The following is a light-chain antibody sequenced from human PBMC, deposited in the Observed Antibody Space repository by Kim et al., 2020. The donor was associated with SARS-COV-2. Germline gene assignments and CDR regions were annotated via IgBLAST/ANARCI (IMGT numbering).Light chain of an antibody. CDR2: DAS. Sequence: ASVGDRVTITCRASQSISSWLAWDQQKPGKAPKLLIYDASSLESGVPSRFSGSGSGTEFTLTISSLQPDDFATYYCQQYNSYSVTFGQGTKVDIK. V-gene: IGKV1-5*01. J-gene: IGKJ1*01. CDR1: QSISSW. CDR3: QQYNSYSVT.